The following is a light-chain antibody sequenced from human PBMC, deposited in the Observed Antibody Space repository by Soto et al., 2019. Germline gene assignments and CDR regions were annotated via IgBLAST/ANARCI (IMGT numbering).Light chain of an antibody. J-gene: IGLJ3*02. Sequence: QSVLTQPPSVSGAPGQRVTISRTGSNSNIGAGYDVHWYQQLPRIAPKLLIYGNNIRPSGVPDRFSGSKFATSAYLTISGLQAEDEAEYYCQSQDGSLSVAVFGGGTKLTVL. V-gene: IGLV1-40*01. CDR1: NSNIGAGYD. CDR2: GNN. CDR3: QSQDGSLSVAV.